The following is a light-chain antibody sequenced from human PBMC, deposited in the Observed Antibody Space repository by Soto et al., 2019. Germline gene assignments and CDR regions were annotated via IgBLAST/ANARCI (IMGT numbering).Light chain of an antibody. J-gene: IGKJ2*01. CDR2: GAF. CDR1: QSIANF. V-gene: IGKV1-39*01. CDR3: QQSYNTPRT. Sequence: DIQMTQSPSSLSASVGDRVTITCRASQSIANFLNWYQQKPGKAPKLLIYGAFSLKSGVPSRFSASGSGTDFTLTINSLQPEDFATYHCQQSYNTPRTFGQGTMLEIK.